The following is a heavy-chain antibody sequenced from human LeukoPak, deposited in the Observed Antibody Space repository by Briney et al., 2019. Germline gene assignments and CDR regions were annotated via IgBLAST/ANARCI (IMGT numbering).Heavy chain of an antibody. Sequence: ASVKVSCKASGGTFSSYAISWVRQAPGQGLEWMGRIIPIFGTANYAQKFQGRVTITTDESTSTAYMELSSLRSEDTAVYYCARDNQGYSSGWYHFDYWGQGTLVTVSS. J-gene: IGHJ4*02. V-gene: IGHV1-69*05. D-gene: IGHD6-19*01. CDR1: GGTFSSYA. CDR2: IIPIFGTA. CDR3: ARDNQGYSSGWYHFDY.